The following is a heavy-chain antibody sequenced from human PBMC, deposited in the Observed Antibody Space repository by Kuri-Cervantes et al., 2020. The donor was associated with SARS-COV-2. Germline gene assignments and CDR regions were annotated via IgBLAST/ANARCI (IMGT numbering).Heavy chain of an antibody. Sequence: GESLKISCSASGFTFSSYAMHWVRQAPGKGLECVSAISSNGATYYAGSVKGRFTISRDNSKNTMYLQMSSLRTEDTAIYHCFSSGWSRGDYWGHGTLVTVSS. V-gene: IGHV3-64D*06. J-gene: IGHJ4*01. D-gene: IGHD6-19*01. CDR3: FSSGWSRGDY. CDR2: ISSNGAT. CDR1: GFTFSSYA.